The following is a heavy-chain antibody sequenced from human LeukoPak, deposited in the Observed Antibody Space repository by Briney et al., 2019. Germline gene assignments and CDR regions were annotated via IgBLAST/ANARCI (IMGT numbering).Heavy chain of an antibody. Sequence: GASVKVSCKASGYTFTSYGISWVRQAPGQGLEWMGGIIPIFGTANYAQKFQGRVTITADESTSTAYMELSSLRSEDTAVYYCARDRTGYYDSSGYPVTYAFDIWGQGTMVTVSS. CDR1: GYTFTSYG. CDR2: IIPIFGTA. J-gene: IGHJ3*02. CDR3: ARDRTGYYDSSGYPVTYAFDI. V-gene: IGHV1-69*13. D-gene: IGHD3-22*01.